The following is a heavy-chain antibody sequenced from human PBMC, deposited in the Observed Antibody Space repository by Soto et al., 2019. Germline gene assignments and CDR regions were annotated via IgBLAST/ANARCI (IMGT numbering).Heavy chain of an antibody. V-gene: IGHV1-46*01. D-gene: IGHD3-16*01. CDR3: AGGYGGVGVYFDR. CDR2: INPNEGTT. Sequence: QVQLVQSGAELKKPGASVKISCQASGYTFTSFYVDWVRQAPGQGLEWMGRINPNEGTTTYAQNFQGRLTMTSDTSTSTVCLDLSSLRSDDTAVYYCAGGYGGVGVYFDRWGHGPRVTASS. CDR1: GYTFTSFY. J-gene: IGHJ4*01.